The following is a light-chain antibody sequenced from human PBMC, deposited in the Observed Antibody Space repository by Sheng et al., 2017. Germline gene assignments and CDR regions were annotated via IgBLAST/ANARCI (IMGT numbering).Light chain of an antibody. V-gene: IGKV3-20*01. J-gene: IGKJ4*01. Sequence: EIVLTQSPGTLSLSPGERATLSCRASQSVSSSYLAWYQQKPGQAPRLLMYGTSSRAAGIPDRFRGSGSGTDFTLIISRLEPEDFAVYYCQQYGSSPRGTFGGGTKVEIK. CDR3: QQYGSSPRGT. CDR2: GTS. CDR1: QSVSSSY.